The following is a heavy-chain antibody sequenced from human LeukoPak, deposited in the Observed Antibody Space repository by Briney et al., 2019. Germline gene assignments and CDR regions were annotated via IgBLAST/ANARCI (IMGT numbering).Heavy chain of an antibody. D-gene: IGHD1-26*01. J-gene: IGHJ4*02. CDR2: ISYDGSNK. Sequence: PGGSLRLSCAASGFTFSSYAMHWVRQAPGKGLEWVALISYDGSNKYHADSVKGRFTISRDNSKNTLYLQMNSLRGEDTAVYYCARDLLGAIDYWGQGTLVTVSS. V-gene: IGHV3-30*04. CDR3: ARDLLGAIDY. CDR1: GFTFSSYA.